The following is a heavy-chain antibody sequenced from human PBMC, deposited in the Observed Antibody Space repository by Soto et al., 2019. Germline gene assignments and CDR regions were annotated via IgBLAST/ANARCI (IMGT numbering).Heavy chain of an antibody. J-gene: IGHJ4*02. CDR2: IYTGGST. Sequence: EVQLVESGGKLLQPGESLRLSCAASGFAVNNYYMSWVRQAPGKGLEWVSLIYTGGSTQYADSVKGRFTISRDNSKNTIYLQMNSLRAEDTAVYYCLRGYDFWGQGTLVTVSS. V-gene: IGHV3-53*01. CDR3: LRGYDF. CDR1: GFAVNNYY. D-gene: IGHD3-10*01.